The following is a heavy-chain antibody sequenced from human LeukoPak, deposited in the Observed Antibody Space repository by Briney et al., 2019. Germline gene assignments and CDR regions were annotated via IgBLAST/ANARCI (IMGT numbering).Heavy chain of an antibody. V-gene: IGHV4-59*12. CDR2: IYYSGST. J-gene: IGHJ2*01. Sequence: PSETLSLTCTVSGGSISSYYWSWIRQPPGKGLEWIGYIYYSGSTNYNPSLKSRVTISVDTSKNQFSLKLSSVTAADTAVYYCARVRYYGSGSYSPPYWYFDLWGRGTLVTVSS. CDR1: GGSISSYY. D-gene: IGHD3-10*01. CDR3: ARVRYYGSGSYSPPYWYFDL.